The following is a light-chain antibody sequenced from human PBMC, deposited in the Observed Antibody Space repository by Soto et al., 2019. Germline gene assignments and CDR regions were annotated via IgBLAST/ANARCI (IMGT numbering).Light chain of an antibody. Sequence: EIVLTQSPATLSLSPGERATLSCRASQSVSSYLAWYQQKPGQAPRLLISDASNRATGIPVRFSGSGSGTDFTLTISSLQAEDSAVYYCQQRSNWPSITFGQGTKVDIK. CDR3: QQRSNWPSIT. J-gene: IGKJ1*01. CDR2: DAS. V-gene: IGKV3-11*01. CDR1: QSVSSY.